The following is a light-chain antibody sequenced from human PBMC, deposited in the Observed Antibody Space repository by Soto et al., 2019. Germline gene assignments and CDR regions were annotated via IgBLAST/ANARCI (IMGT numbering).Light chain of an antibody. CDR3: QQRSNWSCT. CDR2: DAS. CDR1: QSVSSY. J-gene: IGKJ1*01. Sequence: EIVLTQSPATLSLSPGERATLSCRASQSVSSYLAWYQQKPGQAPRLLIYDASNRATGIPARFSGSGSGTDFTLTSSSLEPEDFAVYYFQQRSNWSCTFGQGTKVEIK. V-gene: IGKV3-11*01.